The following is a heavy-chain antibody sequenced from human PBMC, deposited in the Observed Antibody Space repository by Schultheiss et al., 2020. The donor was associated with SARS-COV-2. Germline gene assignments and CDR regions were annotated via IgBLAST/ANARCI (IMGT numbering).Heavy chain of an antibody. Sequence: SETLSLTCTVSGGSISSGGYYWSWIRQHPGKGLEWIGYIYYSGSTYYNPSLKSRVTISVDTSKNQFSLKLSSVTAADTAVYYCARGEYSSSWYSVLWGQGTLVTVSS. CDR1: GGSISSGGYY. J-gene: IGHJ4*02. V-gene: IGHV4-31*03. CDR2: IYYSGST. CDR3: ARGEYSSSWYSVL. D-gene: IGHD6-13*01.